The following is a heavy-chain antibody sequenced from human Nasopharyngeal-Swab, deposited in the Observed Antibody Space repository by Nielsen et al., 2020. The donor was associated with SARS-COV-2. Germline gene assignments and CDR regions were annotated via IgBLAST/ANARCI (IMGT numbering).Heavy chain of an antibody. CDR3: AKDKATFCTSSVCYFGMDV. CDR2: ISSDGTSSGTST. V-gene: IGHV3-23*01. D-gene: IGHD2-8*01. J-gene: IGHJ6*02. Sequence: SCAASGFNFGNFAMSWVRQAPRKGLEWVATISSDGTSSGTSTYYAEPVKGRFTISRDSANDILHLQMNSLRAEDSALYYCAKDKATFCTSSVCYFGMDVWGQGTTVTVSS. CDR1: GFNFGNFA.